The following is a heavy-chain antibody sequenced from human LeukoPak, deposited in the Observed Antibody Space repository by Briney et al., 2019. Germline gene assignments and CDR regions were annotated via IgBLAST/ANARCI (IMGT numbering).Heavy chain of an antibody. CDR2: NNQSGRT. CDR3: ARGGDCTGGRCNNWFDP. J-gene: IGHJ5*02. CDR1: GEPCSGCY. Sequence: SETLSLTCAVYGEPCSGCYWSWIRQSPEKGLEWIGENNQSGRTYNPSLKSRVTILLDTSKNQISLKLTSVTAADTAVYYCARGGDCTGGRCNNWFDPWGQGTLVTVSS. V-gene: IGHV4-34*01. D-gene: IGHD2-8*02.